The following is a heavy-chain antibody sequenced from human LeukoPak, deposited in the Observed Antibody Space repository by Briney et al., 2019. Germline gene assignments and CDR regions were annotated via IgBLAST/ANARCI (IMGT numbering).Heavy chain of an antibody. V-gene: IGHV4-59*01. CDR1: GDSISTYY. Sequence: SETLSLTCTVSGDSISTYYWSWLRQPTGKGLEWIGYIYYRVTSDYNPSLKSRVTISVDMSTRQISLKLSSVTAADTAVYYCARAVGGDGSGSLWGPGTLVTVSS. D-gene: IGHD3-10*01. CDR3: ARAVGGDGSGSL. CDR2: IYYRVTS. J-gene: IGHJ4*02.